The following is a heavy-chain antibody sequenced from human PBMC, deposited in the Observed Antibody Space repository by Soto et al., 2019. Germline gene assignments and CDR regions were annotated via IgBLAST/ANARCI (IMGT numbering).Heavy chain of an antibody. CDR1: GYTFATYG. CDR2: ISASNGNT. Sequence: SVKVSCKASGYTFATYGFSWVRQAPGQGLEWMGWISASNGNTNYAQKLRGRVTMTTDTSTSTAYMELRSLRSDDTAVFYCARSGRRWNLREFDYWGQGTLVTVSS. V-gene: IGHV1-18*01. J-gene: IGHJ4*02. CDR3: ARSGRRWNLREFDY. D-gene: IGHD1-7*01.